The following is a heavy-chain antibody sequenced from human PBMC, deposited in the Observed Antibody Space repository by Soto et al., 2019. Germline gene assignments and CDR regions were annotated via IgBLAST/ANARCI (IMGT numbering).Heavy chain of an antibody. CDR3: ARGRYYDILTGYSDAFDI. J-gene: IGHJ3*02. CDR1: GGPVSSGSHY. CDR2: IYYSGST. V-gene: IGHV4-61*01. Sequence: SETLSLTCTVSGGPVSSGSHYWNWIRQPPGKGLEWIGYIYYSGSTNYNPSLKSRVTISVDTSKNQFSLKLSSVTAADTAVYYCARGRYYDILTGYSDAFDIWGQGTMVT. D-gene: IGHD3-9*01.